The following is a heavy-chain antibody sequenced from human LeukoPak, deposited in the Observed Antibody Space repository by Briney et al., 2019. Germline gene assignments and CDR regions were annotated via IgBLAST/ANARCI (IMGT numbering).Heavy chain of an antibody. J-gene: IGHJ4*02. CDR3: AKEGLSGYGGNYYFDY. CDR2: IRYDGSDK. CDR1: GFSFSTFG. D-gene: IGHD5-12*01. Sequence: GGSLRLSCAASGFSFSTFGMHWVRQAPGKGLEWVAFIRYDGSDKYYADSVKGRFTISRDSSKNTLYLQMNSLRADDTAVYYCAKEGLSGYGGNYYFDYWGQGTLVTVSS. V-gene: IGHV3-30*02.